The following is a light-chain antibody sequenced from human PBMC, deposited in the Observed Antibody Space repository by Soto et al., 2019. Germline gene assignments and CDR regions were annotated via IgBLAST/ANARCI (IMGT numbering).Light chain of an antibody. CDR3: QQYNSYPWT. V-gene: IGKV3-20*01. J-gene: IGKJ1*01. CDR2: DAS. CDR1: QSVTSSY. Sequence: EIVLAQSPGTLSLSPGERATLSCGASQSVTSSYLAWYQQKPGQAPRLLIYDASNRATGIPARFSGSGSGTDFTLTISSLQPDDFATYYCQQYNSYPWTFGQGTKVDIK.